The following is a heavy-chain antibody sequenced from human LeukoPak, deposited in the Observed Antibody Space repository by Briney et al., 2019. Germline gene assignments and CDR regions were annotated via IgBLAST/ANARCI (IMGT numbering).Heavy chain of an antibody. CDR2: IYHSGST. V-gene: IGHV4-38-2*02. J-gene: IGHJ4*02. D-gene: IGHD3-16*02. CDR3: ARVGDYVWGSYRYYPYFDY. Sequence: SETLSLTCTVSGYSISSGYYWGWIRQPPGKGLEWIGSIYHSGSTYYNPSLKSRVTISVDTSKNQFSLKLSSVTAADTAVYYCARVGDYVWGSYRYYPYFDYWGQGTLVTVSS. CDR1: GYSISSGYY.